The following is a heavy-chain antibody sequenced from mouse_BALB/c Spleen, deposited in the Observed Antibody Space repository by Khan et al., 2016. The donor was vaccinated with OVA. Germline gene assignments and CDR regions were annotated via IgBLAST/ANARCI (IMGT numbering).Heavy chain of an antibody. D-gene: IGHD1-1*01. V-gene: IGHV3-2*02. CDR3: ARSNYYGYYFDY. CDR2: ISYSGFT. J-gene: IGHJ2*01. CDR1: GYSITSGYA. Sequence: EVQLQESGPGLVKPSQSLSLTCTVTGYSITSGYAWNWLRQFPGNKLEWMGYISYSGFTNYNPSLKSRISITRDTSKNQFFLQLSSVTSEDTATYDCARSNYYGYYFDYWGQGATLTVSS.